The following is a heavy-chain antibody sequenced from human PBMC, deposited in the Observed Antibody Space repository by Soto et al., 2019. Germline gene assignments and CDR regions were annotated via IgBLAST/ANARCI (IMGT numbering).Heavy chain of an antibody. CDR1: GDSVSANGVA. CDR3: ARANSGGYFAY. J-gene: IGHJ4*02. V-gene: IGHV6-1*01. D-gene: IGHD1-26*01. Sequence: PSQTLSLTCXISGDSVSANGVACNWIRQSPSRGLEWLGRTYYRSEWYDDYAVSVKSRITIDPDTSKTQSSLQLTYVTHEHRAMYFCARANSGGYFAYWAQGTLVTVPS. CDR2: TYYRSEWYD.